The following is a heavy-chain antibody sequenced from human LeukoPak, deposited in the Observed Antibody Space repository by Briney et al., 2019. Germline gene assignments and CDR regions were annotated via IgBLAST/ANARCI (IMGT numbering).Heavy chain of an antibody. Sequence: PSETLSLTCTVSGGSISSYYWSWIRQPAGKGLEWIGRIYTSGSTNYNPSLKRRVTMSVDTSKNQFSLKLSSVTAADTAVYYCAKAYCSGGSCPFGGRHYGMDVWGQGTTVTVSS. CDR3: AKAYCSGGSCPFGGRHYGMDV. CDR2: IYTSGST. J-gene: IGHJ6*02. CDR1: GGSISSYY. D-gene: IGHD2-15*01. V-gene: IGHV4-4*07.